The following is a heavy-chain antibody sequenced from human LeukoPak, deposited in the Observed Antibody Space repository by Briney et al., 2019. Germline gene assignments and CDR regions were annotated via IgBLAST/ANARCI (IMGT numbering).Heavy chain of an antibody. D-gene: IGHD2-2*01. CDR3: AKDLVWRVVPAYGMDV. CDR1: GFTFSSYA. V-gene: IGHV3-23*01. CDR2: ISGSGGST. Sequence: GGSLRLSCAASGFTFSSYAMSWVRQAPGKGLEWVSAISGSGGSTYYADSVKGRLTISRDNSKNTLNLQMNSLRAEDTAVYYCAKDLVWRVVPAYGMDVWGKGTTVTVSS. J-gene: IGHJ6*04.